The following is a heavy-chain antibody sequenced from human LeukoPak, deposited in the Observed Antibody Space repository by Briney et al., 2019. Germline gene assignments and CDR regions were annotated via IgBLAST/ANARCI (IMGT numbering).Heavy chain of an antibody. CDR3: ARSRWELLTYYFDY. J-gene: IGHJ4*02. Sequence: TGGSLRLSCAASGFTFSSYWMGWVRQAPGKGLEWVANIKQDGSEKYYVDSVKGRFTISRDNAKNSLYLQMNSLRAEDTAVYYCARSRWELLTYYFDYWGQGTLVTVSS. D-gene: IGHD1-26*01. CDR1: GFTFSSYW. V-gene: IGHV3-7*05. CDR2: IKQDGSEK.